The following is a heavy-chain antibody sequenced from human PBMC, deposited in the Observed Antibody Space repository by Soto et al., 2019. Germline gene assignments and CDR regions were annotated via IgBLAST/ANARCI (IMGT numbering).Heavy chain of an antibody. D-gene: IGHD3-3*01. Sequence: SETLSLTCTVSGGSISSGDYYWSWIRQPPGKGLEWIGYIYYSGSTYYNPSLKSRVTISVDTSKNQFSLKLSSVTAADTAVYYCARAPFWSGAPTVFDYWGQGTLVTVSS. J-gene: IGHJ4*02. CDR3: ARAPFWSGAPTVFDY. V-gene: IGHV4-30-4*01. CDR2: IYYSGST. CDR1: GGSISSGDYY.